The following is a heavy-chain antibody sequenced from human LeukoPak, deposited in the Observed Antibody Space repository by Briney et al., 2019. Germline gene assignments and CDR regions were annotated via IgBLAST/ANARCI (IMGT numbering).Heavy chain of an antibody. V-gene: IGHV4-39*01. CDR3: ARQRGYYDSSGTIFDY. J-gene: IGHJ4*02. CDR2: IYYSGST. Sequence: PSETLSLTRTVSGGSISSSSYYWGWIRQPPGKGLEWIGSIYYSGSTYYNPSLKSRVTISVDTSKNQFSLKLSSVTAADTAVYYCARQRGYYDSSGTIFDYWGQGTLDTVSS. D-gene: IGHD3-22*01. CDR1: GGSISSSSYY.